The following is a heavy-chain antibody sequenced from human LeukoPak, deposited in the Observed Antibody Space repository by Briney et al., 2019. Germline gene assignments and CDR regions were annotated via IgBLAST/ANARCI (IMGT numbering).Heavy chain of an antibody. Sequence: GGSLRLSCAASGFTFSSYAMSWVRQAPGKGLEWVSVIYSGGSTYYADSVKGRFTISRDNSKNTLYLQMNSLRAEDTAVYYCARGVYSSSWYYWGQGTLVTVSS. CDR1: GFTFSSYA. J-gene: IGHJ4*02. CDR3: ARGVYSSSWYY. D-gene: IGHD6-13*01. CDR2: IYSGGST. V-gene: IGHV3-66*01.